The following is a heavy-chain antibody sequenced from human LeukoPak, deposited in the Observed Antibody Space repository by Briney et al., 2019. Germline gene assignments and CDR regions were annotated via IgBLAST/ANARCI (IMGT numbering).Heavy chain of an antibody. CDR1: GFTFSSYW. CDR3: ARGDCSSTICYSPMDV. D-gene: IGHD2-2*01. CDR2: IKQDGSEK. J-gene: IGHJ6*03. Sequence: GGSLRLSCAASGFTFSSYWMSWVRQAPGKGLEWVANIKQDGSEKYYVDSVKGRFTISRDNAKNSLYLQMNSLRAEDTAVYYCARGDCSSTICYSPMDVWGKGTTVTVSS. V-gene: IGHV3-7*01.